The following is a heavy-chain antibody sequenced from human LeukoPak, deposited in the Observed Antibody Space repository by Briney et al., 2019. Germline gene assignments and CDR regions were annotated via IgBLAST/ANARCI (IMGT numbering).Heavy chain of an antibody. CDR2: MNPNSGNT. CDR3: ARGRNIAVAGRRYYYYYMDV. D-gene: IGHD6-19*01. J-gene: IGHJ6*03. CDR1: GYTFTSYD. Sequence: ASVKVSCKASGYTFTSYDINWVRQVTGQGLEWMGWMNPNSGNTGYAQKFQGRVTMTRNTSISTAYMELSSLRSEDTAVYYCARGRNIAVAGRRYYYYYMDVWGKGTTVTVSS. V-gene: IGHV1-8*01.